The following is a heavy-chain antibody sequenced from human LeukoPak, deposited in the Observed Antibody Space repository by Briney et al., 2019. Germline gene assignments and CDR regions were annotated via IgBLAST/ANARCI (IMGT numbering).Heavy chain of an antibody. V-gene: IGHV3-9*03. CDR3: AKDIGSNYDFWSGYGVGFDY. CDR2: ISWNSGSI. D-gene: IGHD3-3*01. J-gene: IGHJ4*02. CDR1: GFTFDDYA. Sequence: GRSLRLSCAASGFTFDDYAMHWVRQAPGEGLEWVSGISWNSGSIGYADSVKGRFTISRDNAKNSLYLQMNSLRAEDMALYYCAKDIGSNYDFWSGYGVGFDYWGQGTLVTVSS.